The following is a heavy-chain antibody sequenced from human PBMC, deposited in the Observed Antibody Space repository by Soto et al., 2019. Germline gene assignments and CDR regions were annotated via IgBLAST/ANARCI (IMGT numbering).Heavy chain of an antibody. Sequence: LETLSLTCTVSGGSISNYFWSWIRQPAGKGLEWIGRFFTSGGTKYNPSLKSRVTMSVDMSKNQLSLSLVSVTAADTAVYYCARRDSVSSGRGFDYWGQGILVTVSS. CDR2: FFTSGGT. J-gene: IGHJ4*02. CDR3: ARRDSVSSGRGFDY. D-gene: IGHD6-6*01. V-gene: IGHV4-4*07. CDR1: GGSISNYF.